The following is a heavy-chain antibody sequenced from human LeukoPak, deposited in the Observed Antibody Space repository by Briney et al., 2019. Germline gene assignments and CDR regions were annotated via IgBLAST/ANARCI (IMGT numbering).Heavy chain of an antibody. V-gene: IGHV1-46*01. D-gene: IGHD5-18*01. CDR3: ARANSPEDYSYGRRLGSNWFDL. CDR2: INPSGGRT. J-gene: IGHJ5*02. Sequence: ASVTVSFKASGYTFTNYYMHWVGQAPGQGLEGTGIINPSGGRTSYAQKFQGRVTITRDRDRSTVYMELSSLRSEDTAVYYCARANSPEDYSYGRRLGSNWFDLWGQGTLVTVSS. CDR1: GYTFTNYY.